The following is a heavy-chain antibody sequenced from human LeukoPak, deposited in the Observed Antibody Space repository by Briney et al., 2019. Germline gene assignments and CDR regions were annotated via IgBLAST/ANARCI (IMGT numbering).Heavy chain of an antibody. V-gene: IGHV4-59*01. J-gene: IGHJ4*02. Sequence: SETLSLTCTVSGGSISSYYWSWIRQPPGKGLEWIGYIYYSGSTNYNPSLKSRVTISVDTSKNQFSLKLSPVTAADTAVYYCARDRAYNIVAAGTNFDSWGQGTLVIVSS. CDR3: ARDRAYNIVAAGTNFDS. D-gene: IGHD6-13*01. CDR2: IYYSGST. CDR1: GGSISSYY.